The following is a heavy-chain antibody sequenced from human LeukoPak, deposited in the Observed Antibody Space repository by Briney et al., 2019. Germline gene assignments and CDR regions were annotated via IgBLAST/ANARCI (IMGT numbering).Heavy chain of an antibody. CDR2: IYYSGST. D-gene: IGHD6-19*01. Sequence: SETLSLTCTVSGGSISSYYRSWIRQPPGKGLEWIGYIYYSGSTDYNPSLKSRVTISVDTSKNQFSLKLSSVTAADTAVYYCARHLSSGWFHFDYWGQGTLVTVSS. CDR1: GGSISSYY. V-gene: IGHV4-59*08. CDR3: ARHLSSGWFHFDY. J-gene: IGHJ4*02.